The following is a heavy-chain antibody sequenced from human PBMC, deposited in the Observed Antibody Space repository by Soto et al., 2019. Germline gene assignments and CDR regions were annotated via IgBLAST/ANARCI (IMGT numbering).Heavy chain of an antibody. D-gene: IGHD3-16*01. Sequence: QVQLVQSGAEVKKPGSSVKVSCKASGGTFSSYAISWVRQAPGQGLEWMGGIIPIFGTANYAQKFQGRVTITADESTSTAYMELSSLRSEDTAVYYCARDPGGPRYYYYYGMDVWGQGTTVTVSS. CDR3: ARDPGGPRYYYYYGMDV. CDR2: IIPIFGTA. V-gene: IGHV1-69*12. J-gene: IGHJ6*02. CDR1: GGTFSSYA.